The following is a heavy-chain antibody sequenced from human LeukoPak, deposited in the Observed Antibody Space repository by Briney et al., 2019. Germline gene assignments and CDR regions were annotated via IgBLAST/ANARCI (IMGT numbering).Heavy chain of an antibody. Sequence: SETLSLTCTVAGVSINSDYWSWIRQPPGKGVEWIGYIFYSGTINYNPSLKSRITISVDTSKNQVSLKLSTVTAADTAVYYCARAPGGRYFDYWGQGTLVTVSS. V-gene: IGHV4-59*01. CDR3: ARAPGGRYFDY. J-gene: IGHJ4*02. CDR2: IFYSGTI. CDR1: GVSINSDY. D-gene: IGHD3-16*01.